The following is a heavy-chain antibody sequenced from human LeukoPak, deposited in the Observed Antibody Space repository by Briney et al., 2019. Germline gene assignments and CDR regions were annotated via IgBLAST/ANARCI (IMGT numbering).Heavy chain of an antibody. CDR2: ISSSSSYI. V-gene: IGHV3-21*01. CDR3: ARDRGEVVDY. D-gene: IGHD2-21*01. J-gene: IGHJ4*02. CDR1: GFTFSSYS. Sequence: PGGSLRLSCAASGFTFSSYSMNWVRQAPGKGLEWVSSISSSSSYIYYAGSVKGRFTISRDNAKNSLYLQMNSLRAEDTAVYYCARDRGEVVDYWGQGTLVTVSS.